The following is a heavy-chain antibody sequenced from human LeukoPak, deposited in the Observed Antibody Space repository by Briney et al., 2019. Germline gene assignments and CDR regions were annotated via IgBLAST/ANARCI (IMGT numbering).Heavy chain of an antibody. V-gene: IGHV4-59*08. CDR3: ARRNTADASIDF. CDR1: GGSVIGHW. Sequence: SETLSLTCSVSGGSVIGHWWSWIRQPPGKGLEWIGDVFYSGSNNYNPSLKSRLTISLDTSKNQFSLNLRSVTATDTAMYYCARRNTADASIDFWGQGTLVTASS. CDR2: VFYSGSN. J-gene: IGHJ4*02. D-gene: IGHD4-17*01.